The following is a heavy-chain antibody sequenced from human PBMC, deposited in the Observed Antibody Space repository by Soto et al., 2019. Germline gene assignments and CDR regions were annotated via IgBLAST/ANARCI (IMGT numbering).Heavy chain of an antibody. CDR2: IHHSGST. J-gene: IGHJ5*02. D-gene: IGHD3-22*01. Sequence: PSETLSLTCTVSGGSISSYYWSWIRQPPGKGLEWIGYIHHSGSTNYNPSLKSRVTISLDTSKNQFSLKLNSVTAADTAVYYCASNGYDYPNWFDPWGQGTLVTVSS. V-gene: IGHV4-59*01. CDR3: ASNGYDYPNWFDP. CDR1: GGSISSYY.